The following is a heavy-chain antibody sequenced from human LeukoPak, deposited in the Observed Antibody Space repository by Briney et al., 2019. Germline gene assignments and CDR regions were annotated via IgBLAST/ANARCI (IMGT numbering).Heavy chain of an antibody. V-gene: IGHV3-53*01. CDR3: ARDFSGYQHQDY. J-gene: IGHJ4*02. CDR2: IYSGGNT. Sequence: GGSLRLSCAASGFTVSSNYMSWVRQAPGKGLEWVSVIYSGGNTNYADSVKGRFTISRDNAKNSLYLQMNGLRVEDTAVYYCARDFSGYQHQDYWGQGTLVTVSS. CDR1: GFTVSSNY. D-gene: IGHD3-9*01.